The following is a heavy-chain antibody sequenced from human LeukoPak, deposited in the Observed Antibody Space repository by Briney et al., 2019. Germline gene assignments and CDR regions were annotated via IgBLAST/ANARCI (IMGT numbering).Heavy chain of an antibody. J-gene: IGHJ6*02. CDR1: GFTFSSYA. V-gene: IGHV3-23*01. Sequence: GGSLRLSCAASGFTFSSYAMSWVRQAPGKGLKWVSAISGSGGSTYYADSVKGRFTISRDNSKNTLYLQMNSLRAEDTAVYYCAKDDGSTSCYAWGQGTTVTVSS. CDR3: AKDDGSTSCYA. CDR2: ISGSGGST. D-gene: IGHD2-2*01.